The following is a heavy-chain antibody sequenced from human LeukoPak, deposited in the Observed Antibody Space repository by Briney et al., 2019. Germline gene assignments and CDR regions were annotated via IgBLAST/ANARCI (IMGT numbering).Heavy chain of an antibody. CDR3: AREGGSGWFRFDP. CDR2: ISAGNGNT. D-gene: IGHD6-19*01. J-gene: IGHJ5*02. V-gene: IGHV1-3*01. CDR1: GYTFTSYA. Sequence: GASVKVSCKASGYTFTSYAMHWVRQAPGQRLEWMGWISAGNGNTKYSQKFQGRVTITRDTSASTAYMELSSLGSEDTAVYYCAREGGSGWFRFDPWGQGTLVTVSS.